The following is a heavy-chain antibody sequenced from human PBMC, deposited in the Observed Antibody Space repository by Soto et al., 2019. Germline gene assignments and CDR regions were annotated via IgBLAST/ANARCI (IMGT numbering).Heavy chain of an antibody. D-gene: IGHD3-22*01. V-gene: IGHV3-30*03. Sequence: QVQLVESGGGVVQPGRSLRLSCAASGFTFSSYGMHWVRQAPGKGLEWVAVISYDGSNKYYADSVKGRFTISRDNSKNTLYLQMNSRRAEDTAVYYCAPKGMIVHRWGKGTLVTVSS. J-gene: IGHJ5*02. CDR3: APKGMIVHR. CDR2: ISYDGSNK. CDR1: GFTFSSYG.